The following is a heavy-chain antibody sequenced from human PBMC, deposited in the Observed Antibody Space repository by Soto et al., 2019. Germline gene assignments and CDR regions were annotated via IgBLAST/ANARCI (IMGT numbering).Heavy chain of an antibody. CDR2: ISYSGTT. CDR1: GGSISSGNYY. Sequence: QVQLQESGPGLVKPSQTLSLTCTVSGGSISSGNYYWSWIRQPSGKGLEWIGFISYSGTTHYSASLRSRVSISVDTSKTQFSLDLSSVTAADTAVYYCATMGTPVTGLYYFDYWGQGTLVTVSS. J-gene: IGHJ4*02. D-gene: IGHD4-17*01. V-gene: IGHV4-30-4*01. CDR3: ATMGTPVTGLYYFDY.